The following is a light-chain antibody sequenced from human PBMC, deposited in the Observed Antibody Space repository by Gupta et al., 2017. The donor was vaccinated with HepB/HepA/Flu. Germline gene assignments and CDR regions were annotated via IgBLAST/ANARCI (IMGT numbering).Light chain of an antibody. CDR3: QRRSNWAKT. CDR2: DAS. CDR1: QSVSSY. V-gene: IGKV3-11*01. Sequence: EIVLTQSPATLSLSPGERATLSCRASQSVSSYLAWYQQKPGQAPRLLIYDASNRATGIPARFSGSGSGTDFTLTISSLEPEDFAVYYCQRRSNWAKTFGQGTKVEIK. J-gene: IGKJ1*01.